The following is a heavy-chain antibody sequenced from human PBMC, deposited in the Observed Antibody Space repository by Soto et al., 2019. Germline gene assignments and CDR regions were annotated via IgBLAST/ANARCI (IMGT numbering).Heavy chain of an antibody. V-gene: IGHV1-18*01. J-gene: IGHJ4*02. CDR2: ISAYNGNT. CDR3: ARDRGLYQPVTLVDQ. D-gene: IGHD2-2*01. Sequence: QVQLVQSGAEVKKPGASVKVSCKASGYTFTSYGISWMRQAPGQGLEWMGWISAYNGNTKYAQKLQGRVTMTTDTSTSTAYMELRSLRSDDTAVYYCARDRGLYQPVTLVDQWGQGTLVTVSS. CDR1: GYTFTSYG.